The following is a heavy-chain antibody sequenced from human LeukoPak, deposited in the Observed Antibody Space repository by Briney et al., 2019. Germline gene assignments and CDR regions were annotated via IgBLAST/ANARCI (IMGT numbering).Heavy chain of an antibody. CDR1: GGSISSGDYY. J-gene: IGHJ5*02. V-gene: IGHV4-30-4*01. CDR2: MYYSGST. D-gene: IGHD3-22*01. CDR3: ARPYYYDSRIDP. Sequence: PSQTLSLTCTVSGGSISSGDYYWSWIRQPPGKGLEWIAYMYYSGSTYYNPSLKSRVTMSADTSKNQLSLKLSPVTAADTAVYYCARPYYYDSRIDPWGQGILVTLSS.